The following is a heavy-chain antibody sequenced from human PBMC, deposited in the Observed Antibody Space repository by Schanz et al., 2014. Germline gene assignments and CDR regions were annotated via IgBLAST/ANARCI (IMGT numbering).Heavy chain of an antibody. D-gene: IGHD2-8*02. V-gene: IGHV3-23*01. CDR1: GFTFGDYA. CDR2: FDAHDGRA. CDR3: AKSLESCPGGRCSRGYFDY. J-gene: IGHJ4*02. Sequence: EVQLLESGGGLVQPGGSLRLSCAASGFTFGDYAMTWVRQAPGKGLEWVSGFDAHDGRAYYADSAKGRFTISRDNSKSTLYVEMNSLRVEDTAVYYCAKSLESCPGGRCSRGYFDYWGQGTLVTVSS.